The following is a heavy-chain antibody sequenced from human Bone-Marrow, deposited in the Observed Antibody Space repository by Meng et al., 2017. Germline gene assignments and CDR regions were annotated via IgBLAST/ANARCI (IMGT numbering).Heavy chain of an antibody. D-gene: IGHD3-10*01. CDR3: ARMGFGELLSPYGMDV. J-gene: IGHJ6*02. CDR2: ISGSGGST. CDR1: GFTFSSYA. V-gene: IGHV3-23*01. Sequence: GESLKISCAASGFTFSSYAMSWVRQAPGKGLEWVSAISGSGGSTYYADSVKGRFTISRDNSKNTLYLQMNGLRAEDTAVYYCARMGFGELLSPYGMDVWGQGTTVTVSS.